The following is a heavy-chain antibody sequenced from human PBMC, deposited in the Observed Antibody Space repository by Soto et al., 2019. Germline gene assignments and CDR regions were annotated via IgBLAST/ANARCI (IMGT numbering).Heavy chain of an antibody. J-gene: IGHJ4*02. CDR1: GFTFSGSA. CDR2: IRSKANSYAT. V-gene: IGHV3-73*01. Sequence: GGSLRLSCAASGFTFSGSAMHWVRQASGKGLEWVGRIRSKANSYATAYAASVKGRFTISRDDSKNTAYLQMNSLKTEDTAEDYCTSPSINYDILTDYFKYGGQGSLVTV. CDR3: TSPSINYDILTDYFKY. D-gene: IGHD3-9*01.